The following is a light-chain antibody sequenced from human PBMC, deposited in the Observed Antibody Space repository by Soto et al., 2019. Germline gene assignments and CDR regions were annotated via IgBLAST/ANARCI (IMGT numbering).Light chain of an antibody. V-gene: IGLV2-8*01. CDR3: SSFAGSNNFPYV. Sequence: QSVLTEALAASGSPRQSVTISCTGTSSDVGAYDYVSWYQQHPGKAPKLMIYEINKRPSGVPDRFSGSKSGNTASLTVSGLQAEDEADYYCSSFAGSNNFPYVFGTGTKVTVL. J-gene: IGLJ1*01. CDR1: SSDVGAYDY. CDR2: EIN.